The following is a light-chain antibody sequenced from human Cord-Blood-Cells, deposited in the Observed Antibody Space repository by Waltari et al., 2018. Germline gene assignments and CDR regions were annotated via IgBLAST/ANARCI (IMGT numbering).Light chain of an antibody. J-gene: IGLJ3*02. Sequence: QSALTQPASVSGSPCQSITIPCTGTSSDGGSYNLVSWYQQHPGKAPKLMIYEVSKRPSGVSNRFSGSKSGNTASLTISGLQAEDEADYYCCSYAGSSTWVFGGGTKLTVL. CDR1: SSDGGSYNL. V-gene: IGLV2-23*02. CDR2: EVS. CDR3: CSYAGSSTWV.